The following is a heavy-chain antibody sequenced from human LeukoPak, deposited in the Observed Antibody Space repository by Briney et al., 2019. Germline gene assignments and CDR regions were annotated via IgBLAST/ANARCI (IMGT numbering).Heavy chain of an antibody. D-gene: IGHD6-19*01. J-gene: IGHJ4*02. CDR2: INPNSGGT. V-gene: IGHV1-2*02. CDR3: ARDAGMGSSGYGY. Sequence: RASVKVSCKASGYTFTGYYMHWVRQAPGQGLEWMGWINPNSGGTNYAQKFQGRVTMTRDTSISTAYMELSRLRSDDTAVYYCARDAGMGSSGYGYWGQGTLVTVSS. CDR1: GYTFTGYY.